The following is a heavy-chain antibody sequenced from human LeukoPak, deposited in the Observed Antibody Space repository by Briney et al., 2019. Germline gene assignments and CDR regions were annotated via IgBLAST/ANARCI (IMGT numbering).Heavy chain of an antibody. V-gene: IGHV1-69*13. CDR1: GGTFISYA. CDR2: IIPIFGTA. D-gene: IGHD3-3*01. J-gene: IGHJ6*02. CDR3: ARSAIFGVVNGLGGMDV. Sequence: SVKVSCKASGGTFISYAISWVRQAPGQGLEWMGGIIPIFGTANYAQKFQGRVTITADESTSTAYMELSSLRSEDTAVYYCARSAIFGVVNGLGGMDVWGQGTTVTVSS.